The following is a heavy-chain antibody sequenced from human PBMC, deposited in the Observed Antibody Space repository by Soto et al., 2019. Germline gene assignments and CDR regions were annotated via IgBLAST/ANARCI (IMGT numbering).Heavy chain of an antibody. Sequence: QVQLQESGPGLVKPSGTLSLTCAVSGGSISSDNWWSWVRQSPGKGLEWIGEVYHSGSTNYNPSLKGRVPISVDTSKMQFSLKLSSVTAADTAVYYCAKTRAYGYAYAVGGDAFDYWGQGTLVTVSS. V-gene: IGHV4-4*02. CDR3: AKTRAYGYAYAVGGDAFDY. CDR1: GGSISSDNW. J-gene: IGHJ4*02. CDR2: VYHSGST. D-gene: IGHD5-18*01.